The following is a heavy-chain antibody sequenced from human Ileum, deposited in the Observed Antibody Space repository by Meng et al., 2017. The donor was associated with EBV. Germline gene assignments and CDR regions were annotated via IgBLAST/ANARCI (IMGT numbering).Heavy chain of an antibody. CDR1: GYTFTGYY. V-gene: IGHV1-2*04. J-gene: IGHJ4*02. CDR3: ARDWEGSWAVFDY. CDR2: INPNSGGT. D-gene: IGHD6-13*01. Sequence: QVRPVQSWAGVRNPGASVNVSCKASGYTFTGYYMHWVRQDPGQGLEWMGWINPNSGGTNYAQKFQGWVTMTRDTSISTAYMELSRLRSDDTAVYYCARDWEGSWAVFDYWGQGTLVTVSS.